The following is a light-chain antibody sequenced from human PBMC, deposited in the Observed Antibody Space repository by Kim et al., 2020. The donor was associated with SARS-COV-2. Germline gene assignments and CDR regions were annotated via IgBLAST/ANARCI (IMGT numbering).Light chain of an antibody. CDR2: SSF. Sequence: AFVGDRINITCRASQRIDNCLNWYQQKPGKAPTLIIFSSFNLKSGVSSRFSGSGSGTEFTLIINSLQPEDSATYFCQESYTVRPTFGPGTKVDIK. V-gene: IGKV1-39*01. CDR1: QRIDNC. CDR3: QESYTVRPT. J-gene: IGKJ1*01.